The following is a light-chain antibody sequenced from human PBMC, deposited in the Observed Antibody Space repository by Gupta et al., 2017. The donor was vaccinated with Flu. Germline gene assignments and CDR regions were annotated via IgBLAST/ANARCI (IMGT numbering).Light chain of an antibody. CDR2: DAS. Sequence: SATRSCRASQSVSRYLAWYQQKPGQAPRLLIYDASNRATGIPARFSGSGSGTDFTLTISSLEPEDFAVYYCQQRSNWPPYTFGQGTKLQIK. CDR3: QQRSNWPPYT. V-gene: IGKV3-11*01. CDR1: QSVSRY. J-gene: IGKJ2*01.